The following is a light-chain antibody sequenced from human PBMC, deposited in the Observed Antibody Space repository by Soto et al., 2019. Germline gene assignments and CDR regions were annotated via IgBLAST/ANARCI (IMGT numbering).Light chain of an antibody. CDR2: NTN. Sequence: QTVVTQEPSFSVSPGGTVTLTCGLSSGSVSTSYYPSWYQQTPGQAPRTLIYNTNTRSSGVPDRFSGSILGNKAALTITGAQADDESDYYCVLFMGSGIPVFGTGTKLTVL. V-gene: IGLV8-61*01. CDR1: SGSVSTSYY. J-gene: IGLJ1*01. CDR3: VLFMGSGIPV.